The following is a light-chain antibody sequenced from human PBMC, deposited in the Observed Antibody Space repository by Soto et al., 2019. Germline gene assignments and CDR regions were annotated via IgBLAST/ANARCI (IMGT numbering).Light chain of an antibody. CDR2: DAS. J-gene: IGKJ2*01. V-gene: IGKV3-11*01. Sequence: EIVLTQSPATLSLSPGERATLSCRASQSVSSYLAWYQQKPGQAPRLLIYDASNRATGIPARFSGSGSGTDFTLTTISLEPEDFAVYYCQQRSNWLFGQGTKLEIK. CDR3: QQRSNWL. CDR1: QSVSSY.